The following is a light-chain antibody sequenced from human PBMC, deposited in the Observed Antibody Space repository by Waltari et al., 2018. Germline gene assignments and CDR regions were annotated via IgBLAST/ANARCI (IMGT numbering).Light chain of an antibody. Sequence: QSALTQPASVSGSPGQSITISCTGTSSDVGNYNLVSWYQQHPSKAPKFMIYEVTKRPSGVSDGFSGSKSGNTASLTISGLQAEDEADYYCCSYAGDTTWVFGGGTKLTVL. J-gene: IGLJ3*02. CDR3: CSYAGDTTWV. CDR1: SSDVGNYNL. CDR2: EVT. V-gene: IGLV2-23*02.